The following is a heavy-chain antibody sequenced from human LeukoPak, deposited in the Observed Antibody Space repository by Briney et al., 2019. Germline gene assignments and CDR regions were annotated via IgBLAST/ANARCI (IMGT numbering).Heavy chain of an antibody. CDR2: IYYSGST. D-gene: IGHD2-15*01. V-gene: IGHV4-59*01. CDR1: GGSISSYY. J-gene: IGHJ4*02. Sequence: SETLSLTCTVSGGSISSYYWSWIRQPPGKGLEWIGYIYYSGSTNYNPSLKSRVTISVDTSKNQFSLKLSSVTAADTAVYYCARDTSDGRGDYWGQGTLVTVSS. CDR3: ARDTSDGRGDY.